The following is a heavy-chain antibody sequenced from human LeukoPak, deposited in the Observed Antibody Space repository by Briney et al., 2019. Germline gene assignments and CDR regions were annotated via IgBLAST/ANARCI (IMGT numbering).Heavy chain of an antibody. J-gene: IGHJ4*02. CDR2: VRPDGSEI. CDR1: GFTFSNYW. Sequence: PGGSLRLSCAAYGFTFSNYWMSWVRQAPGKGLEWVANVRPDGSEIQYVDSMKGRFTVSRDNSENSLYLRMSSLRAEDTAVYYCATTTRSMSWDYWGQGTLVTVSS. V-gene: IGHV3-7*01. CDR3: ATTTRSMSWDY. D-gene: IGHD3-16*01.